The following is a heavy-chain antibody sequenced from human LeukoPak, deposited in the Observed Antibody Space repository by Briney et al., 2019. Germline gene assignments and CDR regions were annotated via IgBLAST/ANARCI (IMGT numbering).Heavy chain of an antibody. CDR1: GFTFSTYS. CDR2: LSAGKQIP. Sequence: GGSLRLSCLASGFTFSTYSLSWVRQAPGKGLEWFSALSAGKQIPYYADSVKGRFTASRDNSKNTLYLQLSSLRAEDTGVYYCAREHDLWHEGGNWFDAWGQGTLVTVSS. D-gene: IGHD3-3*01. J-gene: IGHJ5*02. CDR3: AREHDLWHEGGNWFDA. V-gene: IGHV3-23*01.